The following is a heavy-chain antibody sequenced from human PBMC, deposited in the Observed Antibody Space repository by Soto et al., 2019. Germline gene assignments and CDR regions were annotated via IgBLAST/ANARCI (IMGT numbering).Heavy chain of an antibody. CDR2: ISWNSGSI. J-gene: IGHJ4*02. Sequence: GGSLRLSCAASGFTFDDYAMHWVRQAPGKGLEWVSGISWNSGSIGYADSVKGRFTISRDHAKNSLYLQMNSLRAEDAALYYCAKDHYYDLWSGYIDYWGQGTLVTVSS. D-gene: IGHD3-3*01. CDR1: GFTFDDYA. CDR3: AKDHYYDLWSGYIDY. V-gene: IGHV3-9*01.